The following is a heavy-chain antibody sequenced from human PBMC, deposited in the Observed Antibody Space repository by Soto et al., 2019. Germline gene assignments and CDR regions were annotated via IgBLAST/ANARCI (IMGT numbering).Heavy chain of an antibody. CDR3: ARWGGYGYYFDY. D-gene: IGHD5-12*01. J-gene: IGHJ4*02. CDR1: GVSISSGDYY. CDR2: IYYSGST. V-gene: IGHV4-30-4*01. Sequence: SETLSLTCTVSGVSISSGDYYWSWIRQPPGKGLEWIGYIYYSGSTYYNPSLKSRVTISVDTSKNQFSLKLSSVTAADTAVYYCARWGGYGYYFDYWGQGTLVTVSS.